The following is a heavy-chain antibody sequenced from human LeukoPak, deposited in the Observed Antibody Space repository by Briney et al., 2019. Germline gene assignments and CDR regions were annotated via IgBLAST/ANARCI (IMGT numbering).Heavy chain of an antibody. CDR2: ISYDGSNK. CDR1: GFTFSSYA. Sequence: GGSLRLSCAASGFTFSSYAMHRVRQAPGKGLGWVAVISYDGSNKYYADSVKGRFTISRDNSKNTLYLQMNSLRAEDTAVYYCASGQTYYDFWSGYSTNLAFDYWGQGTLVTVSS. V-gene: IGHV3-30-3*01. D-gene: IGHD3-3*01. J-gene: IGHJ4*02. CDR3: ASGQTYYDFWSGYSTNLAFDY.